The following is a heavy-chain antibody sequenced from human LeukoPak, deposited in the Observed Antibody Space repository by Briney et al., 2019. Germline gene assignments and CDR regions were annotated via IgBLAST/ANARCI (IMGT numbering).Heavy chain of an antibody. CDR3: ARYSQSGSDY. CDR1: GGSISSSSYY. D-gene: IGHD2-15*01. V-gene: IGHV4-61*01. J-gene: IGHJ4*02. CDR2: IYYSGST. Sequence: SETLSLTCTVSGGSISSSSYYWSWIRQPPGKGLEWIGYIYYSGSTNYNPSLKSRVTISVDTSKNQFSLKLSSVTAADTAVYYCARYSQSGSDYWGQGTLVTVSS.